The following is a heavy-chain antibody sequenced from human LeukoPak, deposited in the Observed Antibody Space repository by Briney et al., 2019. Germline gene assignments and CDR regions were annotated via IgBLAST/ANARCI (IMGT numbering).Heavy chain of an antibody. CDR2: IYHNGNT. D-gene: IGHD3-16*01. J-gene: IGHJ4*02. V-gene: IGHV4-30-2*01. CDR3: ARGSYPYAPTFDY. Sequence: SETLSLTCAVSGGSISSSGHSWNWIRQPPGKGLEWIGNIYHNGNTNYNLSLKSRVTISVDRSKNQLSLKLSSVTAADTAVYYCARGSYPYAPTFDYWGQGALVTVSS. CDR1: GGSISSSGHS.